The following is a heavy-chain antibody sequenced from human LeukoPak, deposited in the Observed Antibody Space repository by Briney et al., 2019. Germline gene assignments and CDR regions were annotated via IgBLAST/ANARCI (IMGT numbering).Heavy chain of an antibody. CDR1: GGSISSYS. J-gene: IGHJ4*02. D-gene: IGHD3-22*01. CDR3: ARWSSGSYYYVDY. CDR2: MYSSGST. Sequence: SETLSLTCTVSGGSISSYSWSWIRQPAGKGLEWIGRMYSSGSTNYNPSLKSRVTMSVDTSKNQFSLKLSSVTAADTAVYYCARWSSGSYYYVDYWGQGTLVTVSS. V-gene: IGHV4-4*07.